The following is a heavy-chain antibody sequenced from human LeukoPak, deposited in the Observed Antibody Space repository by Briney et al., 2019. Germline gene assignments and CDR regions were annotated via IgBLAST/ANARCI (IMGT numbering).Heavy chain of an antibody. D-gene: IGHD3-3*01. V-gene: IGHV4-34*01. CDR1: GGSFSGYY. CDR2: INHSGST. Sequence: SETLSLTCAVYGGSFSGYYWSWIRQPPGKGLEWIGEINHSGSTNYNPSLKSRVTISVDTSKNQFSLKLSSVTAADTAVYYCATSYQWLLFGPKVDHFDYWGQGTLVTVSS. CDR3: ATSYQWLLFGPKVDHFDY. J-gene: IGHJ4*02.